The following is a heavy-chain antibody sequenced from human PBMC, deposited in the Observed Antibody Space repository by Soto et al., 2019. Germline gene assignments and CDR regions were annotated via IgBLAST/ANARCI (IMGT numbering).Heavy chain of an antibody. CDR3: ARHSEGGTWNWGNYFDY. J-gene: IGHJ4*02. V-gene: IGHV4-39*01. CDR1: GGSISSQSYY. D-gene: IGHD1-7*01. CDR2: IFYRGST. Sequence: SETLSLTCSVSGGSISSQSYYWGWIRQPPGKGLEYIGSIFYRGSTFYNTSLKSRVTLDVDTSKNQFSLRLSSVTATDTAVYFCARHSEGGTWNWGNYFDYWGQGALVTV.